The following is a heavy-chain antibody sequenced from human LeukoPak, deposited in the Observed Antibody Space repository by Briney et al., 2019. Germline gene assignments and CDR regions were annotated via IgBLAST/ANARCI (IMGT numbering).Heavy chain of an antibody. CDR3: ATYKQQGVPFDY. CDR1: GFTYSTYA. V-gene: IGHV3-23*01. J-gene: IGHJ4*02. D-gene: IGHD6-13*01. Sequence: PGGSLRLSCSASGFTYSTYAMSWVRQAPGKGLEWVSTISYSGGTTYYTDSVKGRFTTSRDNSKNTLCLQMNSLRVEDTAVYYCATYKQQGVPFDYWGQGTLVTVSS. CDR2: ISYSGGTT.